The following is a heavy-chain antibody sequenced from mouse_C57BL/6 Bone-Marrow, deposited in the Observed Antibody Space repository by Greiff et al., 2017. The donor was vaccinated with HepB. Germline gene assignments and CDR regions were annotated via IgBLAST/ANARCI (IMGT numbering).Heavy chain of an antibody. CDR1: GYTFTDYY. Sequence: VQLQQSGPELVKPGASVKISCKASGYTFTDYYMNWVKQSHGKSLEWIGDINPNNGGTSYNQKFKGKATLTVDKSSSTAYMELRSLTSEDSAVDYCARYGYYPAMDYWGQGTSVTVSS. CDR2: INPNNGGT. V-gene: IGHV1-26*01. D-gene: IGHD2-3*01. CDR3: ARYGYYPAMDY. J-gene: IGHJ4*01.